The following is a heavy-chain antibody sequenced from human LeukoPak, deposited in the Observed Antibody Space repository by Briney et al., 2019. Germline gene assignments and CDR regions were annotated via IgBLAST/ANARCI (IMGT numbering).Heavy chain of an antibody. CDR2: ISAYNGNT. D-gene: IGHD2-21*02. Sequence: ASVKVSCKASGYTFTSYGISWVRQAPGQGLEWMGWISAYNGNTNYAQKLQGRVTMTTGTSTSTAYMELRSLRSDDTAVYYCARNEAYCGGDCYPDYWGQGTLVTVSS. CDR1: GYTFTSYG. CDR3: ARNEAYCGGDCYPDY. J-gene: IGHJ4*02. V-gene: IGHV1-18*01.